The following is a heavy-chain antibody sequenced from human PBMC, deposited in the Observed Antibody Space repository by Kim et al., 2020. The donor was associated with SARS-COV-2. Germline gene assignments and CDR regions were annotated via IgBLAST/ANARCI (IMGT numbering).Heavy chain of an antibody. CDR1: GYTFTSYG. CDR3: ARRTGAYSGSYPTRPAWGMDV. Sequence: ASVKVSCKASGYTFTSYGISWVRQAPGQGLEWMGWISAYNGNTNYAQKLQGRVTMTTDTSTSTAYMELRSLRSDDTAVYYCARRTGAYSGSYPTRPAWGMDVWGQGTTVTVSS. V-gene: IGHV1-18*01. D-gene: IGHD1-26*01. J-gene: IGHJ6*02. CDR2: ISAYNGNT.